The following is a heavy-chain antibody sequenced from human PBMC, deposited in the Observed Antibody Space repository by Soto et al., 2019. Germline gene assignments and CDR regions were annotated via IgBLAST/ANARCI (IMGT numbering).Heavy chain of an antibody. J-gene: IGHJ6*02. V-gene: IGHV4-34*01. CDR3: ARGISYYYGMDV. Sequence: SETLSLTCTVFGGSFSGYFLTWIRQPPGKGLEWIGEINHSGSTNYNPSLKSRVTISVDTSKNQFSLKLRSVTAADTAVYYCARGISYYYGMDVWGQGTKVT. CDR1: GGSFSGYF. CDR2: INHSGST.